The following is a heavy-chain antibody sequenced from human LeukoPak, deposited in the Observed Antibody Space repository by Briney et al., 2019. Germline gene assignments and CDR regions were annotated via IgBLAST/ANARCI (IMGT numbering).Heavy chain of an antibody. V-gene: IGHV4-34*01. Sequence: PSETLSLTCAVYGGSFSGYYWSWLRQPPGKGLEWIGEINHSGSTNYNPSLKSRVTISVDTSKNQFSLKLSSVTAADTAVYYCARGAPGIAAAGTPTNFDFWGQGTLVTVSS. D-gene: IGHD6-13*01. J-gene: IGHJ4*02. CDR3: ARGAPGIAAAGTPTNFDF. CDR1: GGSFSGYY. CDR2: INHSGST.